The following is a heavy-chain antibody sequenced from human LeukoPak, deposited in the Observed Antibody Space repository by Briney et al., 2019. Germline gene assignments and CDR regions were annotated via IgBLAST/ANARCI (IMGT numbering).Heavy chain of an antibody. CDR1: GFTFSSHN. D-gene: IGHD2-8*01. CDR3: AKGTNGGAFDI. CDR2: ISSSSGYI. Sequence: GGSLRLSCAASGFTFSSHNLNWVRQAPGKGLEWVSYISSSSGYIYYAESVKGRVTISRDNSKNTPYLQLGSLRSDDTAVYYCAKGTNGGAFDIWGQGTMVTVSS. V-gene: IGHV3-21*04. J-gene: IGHJ3*02.